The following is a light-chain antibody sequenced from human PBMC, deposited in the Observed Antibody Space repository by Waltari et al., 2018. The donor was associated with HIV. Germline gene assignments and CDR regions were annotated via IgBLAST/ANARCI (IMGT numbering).Light chain of an antibody. V-gene: IGLV2-23*02. CDR2: EVT. J-gene: IGLJ1*01. CDR3: FSYAGSNAWQV. CDR1: SSDLGSSNL. Sequence: QSALTQPASVSGSPGQSITISCSGTSSDLGSSNLVCWYQQQPGKAPKLMINEVTKRPSGVSNGSSGSKSGNTASLTISGLQGEDEANYYCFSYAGSNAWQVFGSGTKVTVL.